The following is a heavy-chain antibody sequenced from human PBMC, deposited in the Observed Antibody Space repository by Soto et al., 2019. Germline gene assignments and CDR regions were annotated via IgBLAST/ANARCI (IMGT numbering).Heavy chain of an antibody. V-gene: IGHV4-39*01. D-gene: IGHD6-13*01. CDR3: ARQDVSSSWYFDY. Sequence: SETLSLTCTVSGGSISSSSYYWGWIRQPPGKGLEWIGSIYYSGSTYYNPSLKSRVTISVDTSKNQFSLKLSSVTAADTAVYYCARQDVSSSWYFDYWGQGTLVTVSS. J-gene: IGHJ4*02. CDR1: GGSISSSSYY. CDR2: IYYSGST.